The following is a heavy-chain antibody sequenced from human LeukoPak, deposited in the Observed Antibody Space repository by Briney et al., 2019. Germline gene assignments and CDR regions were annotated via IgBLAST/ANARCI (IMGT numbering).Heavy chain of an antibody. Sequence: GGSLRLSCAASGFTFDDYGMSWVRQAPGKGLEWVSGINWNGGSTVYADSVKGRFTISRDNAKNSLYLQMNSLRAEDTAVYYCAELRITMIGVVWGKATTVTISS. J-gene: IGHJ6*04. V-gene: IGHV3-20*04. D-gene: IGHD3-10*02. CDR3: AELRITMIGVV. CDR2: INWNGGST. CDR1: GFTFDDYG.